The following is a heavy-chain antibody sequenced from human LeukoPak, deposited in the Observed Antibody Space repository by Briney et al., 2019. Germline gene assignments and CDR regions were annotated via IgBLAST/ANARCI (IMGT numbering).Heavy chain of an antibody. V-gene: IGHV3-23*01. J-gene: IGHJ4*02. CDR2: MSCSGCGT. CDR3: HGADF. Sequence: PGGSLRLSCAASGFTFNTYSMNWARQAPGKGLECGSTMSCSGCGTYYADPVKGRFTISRDNSKNTLYLQMNSLRGCDAAVYYCHGADFWGQGPLVTVSS. CDR1: GFTFNTYS.